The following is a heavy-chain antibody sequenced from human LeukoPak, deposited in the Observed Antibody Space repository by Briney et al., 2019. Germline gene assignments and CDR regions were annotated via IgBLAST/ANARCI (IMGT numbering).Heavy chain of an antibody. D-gene: IGHD3-16*01. CDR1: GGSISSGDYY. Sequence: SETLSLTCTVSGGSISSGDYYWSWIRQPPGKGLEWIGYIYYSGSTYYNPSLKSRVTISVDTSKNQFSLKLSSVTAADTAVYYCARRLGGGYYYYMDVWGKGTTVTVSS. CDR2: IYYSGST. J-gene: IGHJ6*03. V-gene: IGHV4-30-4*08. CDR3: ARRLGGGYYYYMDV.